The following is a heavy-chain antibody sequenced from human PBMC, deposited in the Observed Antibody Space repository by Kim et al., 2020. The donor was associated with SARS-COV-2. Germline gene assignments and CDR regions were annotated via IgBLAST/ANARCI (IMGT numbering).Heavy chain of an antibody. CDR2: IIPILGIA. D-gene: IGHD3-16*01. CDR1: GGTFSSYA. J-gene: IGHJ6*02. V-gene: IGHV1-69*04. Sequence: SVKVSCKASGGTFSSYAISWVRQAPGQGLEWMGRIIPILGIANYAQKFQGRVTITADKSTSTAYMELSSLRSEDTAVYYCARDSLKLWDLEGYYYYYGMDVWGQGTTVTVSS. CDR3: ARDSLKLWDLEGYYYYYGMDV.